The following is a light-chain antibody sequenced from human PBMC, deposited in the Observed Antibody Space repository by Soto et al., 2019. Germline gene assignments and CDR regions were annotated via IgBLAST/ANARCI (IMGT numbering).Light chain of an antibody. Sequence: DIQMTQSPSSLSASVGDRVTITCRARQGISNYLAWYQQKPGKVHKLLIYAASTLQSGVPSRFSGSGSGTDFTLTISSLQPEDVATYYCQKYNSAPRTFGQGTQVAIK. CDR3: QKYNSAPRT. CDR2: AAS. V-gene: IGKV1-27*01. CDR1: QGISNY. J-gene: IGKJ1*01.